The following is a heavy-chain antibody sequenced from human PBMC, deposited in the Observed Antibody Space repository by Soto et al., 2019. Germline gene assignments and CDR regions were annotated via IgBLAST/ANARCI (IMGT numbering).Heavy chain of an antibody. CDR2: IYSGGST. J-gene: IGHJ6*02. CDR3: ARAVIEGDLGYYYGMDV. D-gene: IGHD2-21*02. CDR1: GFTVSSNY. V-gene: IGHV3-53*01. Sequence: HPGGSLRLSCAASGFTVSSNYMSWVRQAPGKGLEWVSVIYSGGSTYYADSVKGRFTISRDNSKNTLYLQMNSLRAEDTAVYYCARAVIEGDLGYYYGMDVWGQGATVTVSS.